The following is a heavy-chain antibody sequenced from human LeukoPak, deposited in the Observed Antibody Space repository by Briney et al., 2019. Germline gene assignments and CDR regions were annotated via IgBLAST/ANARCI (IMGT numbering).Heavy chain of an antibody. Sequence: GGSLRLSCAAAGFIVSNNHMTWVRQSPGQGLEWVSVIYNGYHTRYADSVQGRFSISRDNSKNTLYLQMNSLRVEDTAVYYCTRASQWLAFDLWGQGTLVTVSS. CDR1: GFIVSNNH. J-gene: IGHJ4*02. D-gene: IGHD6-19*01. V-gene: IGHV3-66*01. CDR3: TRASQWLAFDL. CDR2: IYNGYHT.